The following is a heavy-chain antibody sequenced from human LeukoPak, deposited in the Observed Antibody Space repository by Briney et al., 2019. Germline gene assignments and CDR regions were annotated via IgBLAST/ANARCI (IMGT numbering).Heavy chain of an antibody. CDR1: GYTFTGYY. D-gene: IGHD3-22*01. J-gene: IGHJ4*02. CDR3: ARGYYYDSSGYYYV. V-gene: IGHV1-2*06. Sequence: ASVKVSCKASGYTFTGYYMHWVRQAPGQGLEWMGRINPNSGGTNYAQKFQGRVTMTRDTSISTAYMELSRLRSDDTAVYYGARGYYYDSSGYYYVWVQGTVVTVSS. CDR2: INPNSGGT.